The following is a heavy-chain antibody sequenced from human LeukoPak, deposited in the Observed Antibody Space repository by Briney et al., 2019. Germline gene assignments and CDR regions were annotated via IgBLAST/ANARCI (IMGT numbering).Heavy chain of an antibody. J-gene: IGHJ4*01. CDR2: IRQDGSEE. CDR1: GGTFTDYW. Sequence: GGSLRRSCGVSGGTFTDYWMNWVRQAPGKGPVWVACIRQDGSEETYVDSVKGRFTISRHNTKKSLSLQLNGLITTEAPVLYCARDGTAAGLYFDLLGQGTLVTVSS. D-gene: IGHD6-13*01. CDR3: ARDGTAAGLYFDL. V-gene: IGHV3-7*01.